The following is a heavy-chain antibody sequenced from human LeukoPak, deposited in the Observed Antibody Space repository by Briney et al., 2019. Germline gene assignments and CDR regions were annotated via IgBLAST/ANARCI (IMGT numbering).Heavy chain of an antibody. J-gene: IGHJ4*02. V-gene: IGHV3-74*01. CDR2: INSDGSWT. D-gene: IGHD2/OR15-2a*01. CDR1: GNYW. Sequence: GGSLRLSCTASGNYWMHWVRQAPGKGLVWVSHINSDGSWTSYADSVKGRFTISKDNAKNTVYLQMNNLRAEDTAVYYCVSFYETYWGRGTLVTVSS. CDR3: VSFYETY.